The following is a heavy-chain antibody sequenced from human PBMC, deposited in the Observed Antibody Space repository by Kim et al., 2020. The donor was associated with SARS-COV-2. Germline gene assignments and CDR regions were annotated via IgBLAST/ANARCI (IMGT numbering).Heavy chain of an antibody. CDR2: IYYTGST. CDR3: ARGGSWYKYFDY. Sequence: SETLSLTCTVSGGSISTYYWSWIRQPPGKGLEWIGYIYYTGSTNYNPSLKSRVTISVDTCKNQFSLKLTSVTAADTALYYCARGGSWYKYFDYWGQGTLVTVSS. V-gene: IGHV4-59*01. D-gene: IGHD6-13*01. CDR1: GGSISTYY. J-gene: IGHJ4*02.